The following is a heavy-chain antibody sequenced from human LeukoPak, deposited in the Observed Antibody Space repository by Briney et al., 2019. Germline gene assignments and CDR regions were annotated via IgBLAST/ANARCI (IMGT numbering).Heavy chain of an antibody. J-gene: IGHJ4*02. CDR2: INGGGGST. V-gene: IGHV3-23*01. D-gene: IGHD6-19*01. Sequence: PGGSLRLSCAASGFTFSSYAMSWVRQAPGKGPEWVSVINGGGGSTYYADYVEGRFTISRDNSKNTLYLQMNSLRAEDTAVYYCAKGASQWLASFDYWGQGTLVTVSS. CDR3: AKGASQWLASFDY. CDR1: GFTFSSYA.